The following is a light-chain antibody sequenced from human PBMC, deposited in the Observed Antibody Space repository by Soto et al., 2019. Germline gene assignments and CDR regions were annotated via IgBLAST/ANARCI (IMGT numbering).Light chain of an antibody. Sequence: EIVLTQSPATLSLSPGERATLSCRASQSVSSYLAWYQQKTGQANRLLVYDESNRATGIQNRFSGSGSGTDFTLTIRKIENEDFAVYYCKQYGGSHRTLGQGKKGDIK. CDR1: QSVSSY. J-gene: IGKJ1*01. CDR2: DES. CDR3: KQYGGSHRT. V-gene: IGKV3-11*01.